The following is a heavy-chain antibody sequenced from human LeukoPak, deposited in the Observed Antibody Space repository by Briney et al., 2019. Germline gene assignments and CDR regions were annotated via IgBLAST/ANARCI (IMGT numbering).Heavy chain of an antibody. V-gene: IGHV3-11*01. CDR2: ISSSGSTI. Sequence: GSLRLSCAASGFTFSDYYMSWIRQAPGKGLEWVSYISSSGSTIYYADSVKGRFTISRDNAKNSLYLQMNSLRAEDTAVYYCAKDKSSSQVAALDYWAREPWSPSPQ. D-gene: IGHD6-13*01. CDR1: GFTFSDYY. CDR3: AKDKSSSQVAALDY. J-gene: IGHJ4*02.